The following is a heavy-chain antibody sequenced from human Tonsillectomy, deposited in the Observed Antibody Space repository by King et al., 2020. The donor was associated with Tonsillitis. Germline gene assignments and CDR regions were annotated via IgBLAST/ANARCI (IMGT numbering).Heavy chain of an antibody. J-gene: IGHJ3*02. CDR3: ISSPGGAFDI. CDR1: GFTFSGSA. CDR2: IRRKANSYAT. D-gene: IGHD3-16*01. Sequence: VQLVESGGGLVQPGGSLKLSCAASGFTFSGSAIHWVRQASGTGLEWVGRIRRKANSYATAYAASVKGRFTISRDDSKNTAYLQMNSLKTEDTAVYYCISSPGGAFDIWGQGTMVTVSS. V-gene: IGHV3-73*02.